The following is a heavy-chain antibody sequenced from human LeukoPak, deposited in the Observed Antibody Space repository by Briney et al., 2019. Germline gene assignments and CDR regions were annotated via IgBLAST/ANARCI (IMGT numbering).Heavy chain of an antibody. CDR2: IYYSGST. D-gene: IGHD3-22*01. V-gene: IGHV4-39*07. CDR3: ASGGYYYDSSGYYLFDY. Sequence: PSETLSLTCTVSGGSISSSSYYWGWIRQPPGKGLEWIGSIYYSGSTYYNPSLKSRVTISVDTSKNQFSLKLSSVTAADTAVYYCASGGYYYDSSGYYLFDYWGQGTLVIVSS. CDR1: GGSISSSSYY. J-gene: IGHJ4*02.